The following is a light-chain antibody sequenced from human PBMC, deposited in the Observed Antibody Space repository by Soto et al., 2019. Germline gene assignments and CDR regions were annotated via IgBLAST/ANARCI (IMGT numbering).Light chain of an antibody. CDR1: ETVSSSF. V-gene: IGKV3-20*01. CDR2: GAY. CDR3: QQYGSSRT. Sequence: DIVLTQSPGTLSLSPGERATLSCRASETVSSSFLAWYQQKPGQAPRLLIYGAYRRATGIPDRFSGSGSGTDFTLTISRLEPEDFAVYYCQQYGSSRTLGQGTQVEIK. J-gene: IGKJ1*01.